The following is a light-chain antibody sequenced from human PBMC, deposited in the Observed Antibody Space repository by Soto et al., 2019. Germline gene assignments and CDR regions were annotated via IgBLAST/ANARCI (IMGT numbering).Light chain of an antibody. Sequence: QSALTQPPSASGSPGQSVTISCTGTSSDVGGYNFVSWYQQYPGKVPKLMVYEVNKRPSGVPDRFSGSKSGNTASLTGYGLQAEDEADYYCTSYAGGNNVFGTGTKLTVL. J-gene: IGLJ1*01. CDR3: TSYAGGNNV. CDR2: EVN. V-gene: IGLV2-8*01. CDR1: SSDVGGYNF.